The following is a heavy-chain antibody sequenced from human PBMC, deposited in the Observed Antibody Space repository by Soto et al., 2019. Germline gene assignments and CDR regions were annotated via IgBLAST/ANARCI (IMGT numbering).Heavy chain of an antibody. CDR1: GFTFSSYE. CDR3: APVPNIAVAGTFY. CDR2: ISSSGSTI. V-gene: IGHV3-48*03. Sequence: GGSLRLSCAASGFTFSSYEMNWVRQAPGKGLEWVSYISSSGSTIYYADSVKGRFTISRDNAKNSLYLQMNSLRAEDTAVYYYAPVPNIAVAGTFYWGQGTLVTVSS. J-gene: IGHJ4*02. D-gene: IGHD6-19*01.